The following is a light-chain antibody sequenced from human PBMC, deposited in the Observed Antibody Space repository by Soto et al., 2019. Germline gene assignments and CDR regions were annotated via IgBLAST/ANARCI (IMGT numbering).Light chain of an antibody. V-gene: IGKV1-27*01. CDR3: QKYNSPAT. CDR2: AAS. CDR1: QGISNY. J-gene: IGKJ1*01. Sequence: DIQMTQSPSPLSASVGDRVTITCRASQGISNYLAWYQQKPGKVPKLLIYAASTLQSGVPSRFSGSGSGIDFTLTISSLQPEDVATYYCQKYNSPATFGQGTKVDIK.